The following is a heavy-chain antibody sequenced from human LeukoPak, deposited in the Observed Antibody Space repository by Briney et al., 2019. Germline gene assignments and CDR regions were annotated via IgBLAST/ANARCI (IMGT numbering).Heavy chain of an antibody. D-gene: IGHD6-19*01. Sequence: GESLKISCKGSGYSFTSYWIGWVRQMPGKGLEWMGRIDPSDSYTNYSPSFQGHVTISADKSISTAYLQWSSLKASDTAMHYCASSYSSGWFPLDYWGQGTLVTVSS. V-gene: IGHV5-10-1*01. CDR1: GYSFTSYW. CDR3: ASSYSSGWFPLDY. CDR2: IDPSDSYT. J-gene: IGHJ4*02.